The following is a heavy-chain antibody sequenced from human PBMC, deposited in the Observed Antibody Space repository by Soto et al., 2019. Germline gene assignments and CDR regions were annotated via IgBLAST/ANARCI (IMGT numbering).Heavy chain of an antibody. J-gene: IGHJ4*01. CDR3: ATMVQLWSYFVV. CDR1: GGTFGSFA. D-gene: IGHD5-18*01. Sequence: SVKVSCKASGGTFGSFALSWVRQAPGQGLEWMGGILPIFDRTNFAQKFQGKVTIPADDSTSTVYMELSSLTNEDTAVYYCATMVQLWSYFVVWGKGTLVTVSS. CDR2: ILPIFDRT. V-gene: IGHV1-69*13.